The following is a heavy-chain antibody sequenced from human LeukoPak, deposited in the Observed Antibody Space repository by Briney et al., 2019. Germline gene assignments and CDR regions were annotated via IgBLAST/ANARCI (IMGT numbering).Heavy chain of an antibody. J-gene: IGHJ5*02. Sequence: GGSLRLSCAASGFTFSSYGMHWVRQAPGQGLEWVAFIRYDGSNKYYADSVKGRFTISRDNSKNTLYLQMNSLRAEDTAVYYCAKDDYGSGSPMGFDPWGQGTLVTVSS. CDR2: IRYDGSNK. CDR1: GFTFSSYG. V-gene: IGHV3-30*02. CDR3: AKDDYGSGSPMGFDP. D-gene: IGHD3-10*01.